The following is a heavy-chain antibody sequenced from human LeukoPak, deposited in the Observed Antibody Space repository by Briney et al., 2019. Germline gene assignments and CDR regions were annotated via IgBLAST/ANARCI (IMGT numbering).Heavy chain of an antibody. CDR2: ISGSGGST. D-gene: IGHD2-2*01. J-gene: IGHJ6*02. Sequence: GESLKISCAASGFTFSSYAMSWVRQAPGKGLEWVSAISGSGGSTCYADSVKGRFTISRDNSKNTLYLQMNSLRAEDTAVYYCAKGVRVCSSTSCLPLKYYYYGMDVWGQGTTVTVSS. V-gene: IGHV3-23*01. CDR1: GFTFSSYA. CDR3: AKGVRVCSSTSCLPLKYYYYGMDV.